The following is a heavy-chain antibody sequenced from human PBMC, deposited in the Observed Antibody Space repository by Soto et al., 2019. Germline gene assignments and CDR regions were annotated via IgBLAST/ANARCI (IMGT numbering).Heavy chain of an antibody. Sequence: PLSHTYTVSGVYIIGGDYYRSWIRQPPGKGLEWIGYIYYSGSTYYNPSLKSRVTISVDTSKNQFSLKLSSVTAADTAVYYCARDRDSSSWYWFDPWGQGTLVPGSS. CDR1: GVYIIGGDYY. D-gene: IGHD6-13*01. V-gene: IGHV4-30-4*01. CDR2: IYYSGST. J-gene: IGHJ5*02. CDR3: ARDRDSSSWYWFDP.